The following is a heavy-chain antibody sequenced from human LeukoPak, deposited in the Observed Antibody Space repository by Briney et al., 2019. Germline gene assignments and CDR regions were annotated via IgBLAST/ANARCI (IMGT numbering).Heavy chain of an antibody. J-gene: IGHJ4*02. V-gene: IGHV3-11*04. D-gene: IGHD3-22*01. CDR2: ISSSGSTI. Sequence: GGSLRLSCAASGFTYSDYYMSWIRQAPGKGLEWVSYISSSGSTIYYADSVKGRFTISRDNSKNTLYLQMNSLRAEDTAVYYCARARGARGKDSSGYLYWGQGTLVTVSS. CDR1: GFTYSDYY. CDR3: ARARGARGKDSSGYLY.